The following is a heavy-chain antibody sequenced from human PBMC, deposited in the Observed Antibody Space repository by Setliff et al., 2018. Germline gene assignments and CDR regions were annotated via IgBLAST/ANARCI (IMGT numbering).Heavy chain of an antibody. CDR1: DDSFYSSSYY. CDR2: ISYDGAT. V-gene: IGHV4-39*01. Sequence: SETLSLTCSVSDDSFYSSSYYWAWIRQPPGRGLEWIGSISYDGATNYNSSLKSRVAMSLDVPERQFALKLSSVTAADTGVYYCARGRIAERPEAIDYWGQGTPVTVSS. D-gene: IGHD6-6*01. J-gene: IGHJ4*02. CDR3: ARGRIAERPEAIDY.